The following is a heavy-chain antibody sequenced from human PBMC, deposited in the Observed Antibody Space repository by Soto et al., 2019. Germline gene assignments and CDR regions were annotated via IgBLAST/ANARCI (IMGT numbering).Heavy chain of an antibody. CDR1: GYTFTNYD. Sequence: ASMKVSCKASGYTFTNYDINWVRQATGQGLEWMGWMNPNSGNTGYAQKFQGRVTMTRNTSISTAYMELSSLRSEETAVYYCSRMGRYARGIDAFDIWGQGTMVTVSS. D-gene: IGHD3-16*01. CDR3: SRMGRYARGIDAFDI. V-gene: IGHV1-8*02. CDR2: MNPNSGNT. J-gene: IGHJ3*02.